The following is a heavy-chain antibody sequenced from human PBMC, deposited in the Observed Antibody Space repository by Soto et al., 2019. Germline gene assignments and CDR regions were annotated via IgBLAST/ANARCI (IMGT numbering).Heavy chain of an antibody. D-gene: IGHD3-10*01. Sequence: QVQLVQSGAEVKKPGASVKVSCKASGYTFTSYGIRWVRQAPGQGLEWMGWISAYNGNTNDAQKRQGRVTMTTDTATSTAYMELRSRRSDDTAVYYCARDGSGDNWFDPWGQGTLVTVSS. J-gene: IGHJ5*02. V-gene: IGHV1-18*01. CDR1: GYTFTSYG. CDR3: ARDGSGDNWFDP. CDR2: ISAYNGNT.